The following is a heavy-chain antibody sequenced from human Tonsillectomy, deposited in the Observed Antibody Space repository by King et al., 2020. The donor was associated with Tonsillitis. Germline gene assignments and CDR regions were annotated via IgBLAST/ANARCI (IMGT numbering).Heavy chain of an antibody. D-gene: IGHD6-19*01. Sequence: VQLVESGGGVVQPGRYLRLYCAASGFTFSSYAMHWVRQAPGKGIEWVAVISYDGSNKYYADSVKGRFTISRDNSKNTLYLQMNSLGAEDTAVYYCARIAVAGIDPWGQGTLVTVSS. CDR1: GFTFSSYA. CDR2: ISYDGSNK. J-gene: IGHJ5*02. V-gene: IGHV3-30*01. CDR3: ARIAVAGIDP.